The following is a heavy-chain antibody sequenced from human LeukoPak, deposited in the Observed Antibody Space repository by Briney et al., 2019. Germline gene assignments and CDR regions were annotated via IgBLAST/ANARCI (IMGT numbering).Heavy chain of an antibody. CDR2: ITSGGAP. CDR1: GFTFSNYA. CDR3: ARDPNGDYIGAFEL. J-gene: IGHJ3*01. V-gene: IGHV3-23*01. Sequence: GGSLRLSCAASGFTFSNYAVMWVRQAPGQGLEWVSAITSGGAPRYADSVKGRFAISRDNSKNTLYLQMNSLRAEDTAQYFCARDPNGDYIGAFELWGRGTVVTVSS. D-gene: IGHD4-17*01.